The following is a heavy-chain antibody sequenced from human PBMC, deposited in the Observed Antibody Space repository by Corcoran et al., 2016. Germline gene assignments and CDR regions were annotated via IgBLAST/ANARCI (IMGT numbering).Heavy chain of an antibody. Sequence: QVQLVESGGGVVQPGRSLRLSCAASGFTFSSYGMHWVRQAPGKGLEWVAVISYDGSNKYYADSVKGRFTISRDNSKNTLYLQMNSLRAEDTAVYYCAKPLGRYYYDSSGPNYYFDYWGQGTLVTVSS. CDR3: AKPLGRYYYDSSGPNYYFDY. J-gene: IGHJ4*02. V-gene: IGHV3-30*18. D-gene: IGHD3-22*01. CDR1: GFTFSSYG. CDR2: ISYDGSNK.